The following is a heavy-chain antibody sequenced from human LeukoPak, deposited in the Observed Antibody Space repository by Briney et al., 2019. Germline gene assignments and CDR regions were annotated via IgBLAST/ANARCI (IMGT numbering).Heavy chain of an antibody. D-gene: IGHD3-10*01. Sequence: PSETLSLTCTVSGGSISSYYWSWIRQPPGKGLEWIGYIYYSGSTNYNPSLKSRVTISVDTSKNQFSLKLSSVTAADTAVYYCARAGRYYYMDVWGKGTTVTVSS. CDR1: GGSISSYY. J-gene: IGHJ6*03. V-gene: IGHV4-59*12. CDR2: IYYSGST. CDR3: ARAGRYYYMDV.